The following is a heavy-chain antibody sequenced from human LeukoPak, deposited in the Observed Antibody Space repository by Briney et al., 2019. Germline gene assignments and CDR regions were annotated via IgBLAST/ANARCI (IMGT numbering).Heavy chain of an antibody. Sequence: PGGSLRLSCAASGFTFGSYDMHGVRQVPGKGLEWVAVIWYDGSNKYYADSVKGRFTISRDISKNTLYLQMNSLRAEDTAVYYCARHKDWTFDYWGQGTLVTVSS. CDR1: GFTFGSYD. CDR2: IWYDGSNK. V-gene: IGHV3-33*01. J-gene: IGHJ4*02. CDR3: ARHKDWTFDY. D-gene: IGHD3/OR15-3a*01.